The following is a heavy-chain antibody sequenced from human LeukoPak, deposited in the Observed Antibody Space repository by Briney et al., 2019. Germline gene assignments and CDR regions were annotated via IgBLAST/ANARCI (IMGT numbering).Heavy chain of an antibody. Sequence: GGSLRLSCAASGLTFSSYWMHWVCQAPGKGLVWVSRINSDGSTTNYADSVKGRFTISRDNAKNTLYLQMNSLRAEDTAMYYCARRSSGSPPFYFDYWGQGTLVTVSS. CDR1: GLTFSSYW. V-gene: IGHV3-74*01. D-gene: IGHD1-26*01. CDR2: INSDGSTT. CDR3: ARRSSGSPPFYFDY. J-gene: IGHJ4*02.